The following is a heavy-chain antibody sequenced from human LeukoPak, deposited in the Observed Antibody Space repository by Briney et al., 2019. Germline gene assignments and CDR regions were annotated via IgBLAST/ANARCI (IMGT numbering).Heavy chain of an antibody. D-gene: IGHD4-23*01. CDR2: IIPIFGTA. CDR1: GGTFSSYA. Sequence: SVKVSCKASGGTFSSYAISWVRQVPGQGLEWMGGIIPIFGTANYAQKFQGRVTITTDESTSTAYMELSSLRSEDTAVYYCVREGGYGGYFDYWGQGTLVTVSS. J-gene: IGHJ4*02. V-gene: IGHV1-69*05. CDR3: VREGGYGGYFDY.